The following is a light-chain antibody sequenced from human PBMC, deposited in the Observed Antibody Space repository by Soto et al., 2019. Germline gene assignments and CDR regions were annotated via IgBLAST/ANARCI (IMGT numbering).Light chain of an antibody. CDR2: GTS. V-gene: IGKV3-20*01. J-gene: IGKJ1*01. CDR3: QQYGSSPWT. Sequence: ETVLTQSPGSLSLSLGDRATLSCRASQTVSNSYLAWYQQKPGQAPRLLIYGTSSRATGIPDRFSGSGSGTDFTLTINRLEHEDFVIYYCQQYGSSPWTFGQGTKVPI. CDR1: QTVSNSY.